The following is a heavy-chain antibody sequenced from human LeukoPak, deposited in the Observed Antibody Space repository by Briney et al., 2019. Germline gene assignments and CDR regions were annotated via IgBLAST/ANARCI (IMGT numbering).Heavy chain of an antibody. Sequence: SQTLSLTCTVSGCSISSGHYYWTWIRQRPGRGLEWIGYIFYSGSTYYNPSLKSRITISVDTSKNQFSLKLSAVTAADTAVYYCARVLGNSAFDIWGQGTMVTVSS. CDR2: IFYSGST. D-gene: IGHD3-16*01. CDR1: GCSISSGHYY. CDR3: ARVLGNSAFDI. V-gene: IGHV4-30-4*08. J-gene: IGHJ3*02.